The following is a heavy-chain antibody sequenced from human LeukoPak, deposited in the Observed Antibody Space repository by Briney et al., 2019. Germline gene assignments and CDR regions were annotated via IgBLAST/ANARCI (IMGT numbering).Heavy chain of an antibody. CDR1: GFAFDEHG. Sequence: GSLRIFCTASGFAFDEHGMSWVRQVPGKGLEWVSGINWSGGSTGYADPLRGRFTISRDNAKNSLYLQMDSLRAEDTALYYCARAPITSPFYFDYWGQGTLVTVSS. CDR3: ARAPITSPFYFDY. D-gene: IGHD2-2*01. V-gene: IGHV3-20*04. CDR2: INWSGGST. J-gene: IGHJ4*02.